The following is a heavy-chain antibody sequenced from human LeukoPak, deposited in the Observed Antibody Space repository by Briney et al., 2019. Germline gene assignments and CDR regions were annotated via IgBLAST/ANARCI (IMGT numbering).Heavy chain of an antibody. J-gene: IGHJ5*02. CDR3: AKDGPPGGGYDVNWFDP. Sequence: PGGSRRLSCLGSGFGFSNYWMTWLRQAPGKGLEWVSGVSWNSGSIGYADSVKGRFTISRDNAKNSLYLQMNSLRAEDTALYYCAKDGPPGGGYDVNWFDPWGQGTLVTVSS. CDR2: VSWNSGSI. CDR1: GFGFSNYW. V-gene: IGHV3-9*01. D-gene: IGHD5-12*01.